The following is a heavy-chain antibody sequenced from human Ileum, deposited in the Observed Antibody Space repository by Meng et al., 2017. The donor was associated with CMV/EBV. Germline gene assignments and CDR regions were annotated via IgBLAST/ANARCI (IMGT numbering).Heavy chain of an antibody. D-gene: IGHD1-26*01. CDR2: INPSGGST. J-gene: IGHJ4*02. Sequence: ASVKVSCKASGYTFTSYYMHWVRQAPGQGLEWMGIINPSGGSTSYAQKFQGRVTMTRDTSTSTVYMELSSLRSEDTAVYYCARDGGRENYFAYWGQGNQVNGYS. CDR3: ARDGGRENYFAY. CDR1: GYTFTSYY. V-gene: IGHV1-46*01.